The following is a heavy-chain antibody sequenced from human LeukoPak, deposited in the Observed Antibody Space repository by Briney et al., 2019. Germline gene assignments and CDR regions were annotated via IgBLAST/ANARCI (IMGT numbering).Heavy chain of an antibody. CDR3: ARDLYGDYSFDY. V-gene: IGHV3-23*01. D-gene: IGHD4-17*01. CDR2: ISGSGGST. CDR1: GFTFSSYA. Sequence: GGSLRLSCAASGFTFSSYAMSWVRQAPGKGLEWVSAISGSGGSTYYADSVKGRFTISRDNSKNTLYLQMNSLRAEDTAVYYCARDLYGDYSFDYWGQGTLVTVSS. J-gene: IGHJ4*02.